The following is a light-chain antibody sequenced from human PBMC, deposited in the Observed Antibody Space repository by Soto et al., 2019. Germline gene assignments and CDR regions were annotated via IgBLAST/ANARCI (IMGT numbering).Light chain of an antibody. CDR3: QQYGSSPPRT. J-gene: IGKJ1*01. CDR2: GAS. V-gene: IGKV3-20*01. Sequence: EIVLMQSPGTLSLSPGERATLSCRASQSVSSSYLAWYEQKPGQAPRLLIYGASSRATGIPDRFSGSGSGTDFTLTISRLEPEDFAVYYCQQYGSSPPRTFGQGTKVDIK. CDR1: QSVSSSY.